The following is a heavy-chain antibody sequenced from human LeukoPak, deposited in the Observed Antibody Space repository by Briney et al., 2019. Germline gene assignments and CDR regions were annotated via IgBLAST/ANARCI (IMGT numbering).Heavy chain of an antibody. CDR1: EFTFSDYY. CDR3: ARLRYGDYGYFDY. V-gene: IGHV3-11*03. J-gene: IGHJ4*02. CDR2: ISPSSGST. Sequence: GGSLRLSCAASEFTFSDYYMSWIRLAPGKGLEWVSYISPSSGSTSYAYSVKGRFTISRDNAKNSLFLQMSGLRADDTAVYFCARLRYGDYGYFDYWGQGTLVTVSS. D-gene: IGHD4-17*01.